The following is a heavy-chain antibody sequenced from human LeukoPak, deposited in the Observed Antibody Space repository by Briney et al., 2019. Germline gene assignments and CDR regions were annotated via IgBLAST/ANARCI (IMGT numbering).Heavy chain of an antibody. CDR3: ARASGTMVRPTPFDY. CDR1: GGTFSSYA. D-gene: IGHD3-10*01. V-gene: IGHV1-69*13. J-gene: IGHJ4*02. Sequence: GASVKVSCKASGGTFSSYAISWVRQAPGQGLEWMGGIIPILGTANYAQKFQGRVTITADESTSTAYMELSSLRSEDTAVYYCARASGTMVRPTPFDYWGQGTLVTVSS. CDR2: IIPILGTA.